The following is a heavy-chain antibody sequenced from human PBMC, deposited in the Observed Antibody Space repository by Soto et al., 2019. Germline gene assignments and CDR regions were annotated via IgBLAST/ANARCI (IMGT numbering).Heavy chain of an antibody. CDR2: INPNSGDA. CDR1: GYTFTGYY. J-gene: IGHJ6*02. CDR3: AKGGAIVAAGTRVYLYNAMDV. Sequence: ASVKVSCKASGYTFTGYYVHWVRQAPGQGLEWMGWINPNSGDAYLAQRFQGRVTMNRDTSTGTAYMELRGLTSDDTAEYYCAKGGAIVAAGTRVYLYNAMDVWGQGTTVTVSS. D-gene: IGHD1-26*01. V-gene: IGHV1-2*02.